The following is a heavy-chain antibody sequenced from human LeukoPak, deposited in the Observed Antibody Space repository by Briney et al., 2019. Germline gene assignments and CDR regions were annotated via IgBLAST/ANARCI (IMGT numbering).Heavy chain of an antibody. D-gene: IGHD3-10*01. CDR3: AREIPLWFGELYPDYYYGMDV. CDR2: IYYSGST. Sequence: SQTLSLTCTVSGGSISSGDYYWTWIRQPPGKGLEWIGYIYYSGSTYYNPSLKSRVTISVDTSKNQFSLKLSSVTAADTAVYYCAREIPLWFGELYPDYYYGMDVWGQGTTVTVSS. J-gene: IGHJ6*02. V-gene: IGHV4-30-4*08. CDR1: GGSISSGDYY.